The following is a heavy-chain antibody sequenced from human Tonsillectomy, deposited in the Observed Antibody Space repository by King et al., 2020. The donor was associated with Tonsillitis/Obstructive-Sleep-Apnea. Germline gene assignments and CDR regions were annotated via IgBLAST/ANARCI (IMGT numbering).Heavy chain of an antibody. D-gene: IGHD1-1*01. CDR1: GGSISSSTYY. J-gene: IGHJ3*02. V-gene: IGHV4-39*01. CDR2: IYYSGST. CDR3: ARRVQLERRGDAFNI. Sequence: QVQLQESGPGLVKPSETLSLTCTVSGGSISSSTYYWGWIRQPPGKGLEGIGTIYYSGSTYYNPSLKTRVTISVDTSNNQFSLKLSSVTAADTAVYYCARRVQLERRGDAFNIWGQGTMVTVSS.